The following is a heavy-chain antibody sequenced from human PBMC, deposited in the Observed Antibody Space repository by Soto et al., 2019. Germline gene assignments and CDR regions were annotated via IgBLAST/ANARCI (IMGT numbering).Heavy chain of an antibody. J-gene: IGHJ4*02. CDR1: GFTFSNYA. CDR3: AKDQGGSWSEIDY. V-gene: IGHV3-23*01. CDR2: ISGSGGST. D-gene: IGHD6-19*01. Sequence: EVQLLESGGGLVQPGGSLRLSCAASGFTFSNYAVTWVRQAPGKGLEWVSTISGSGGSTYYADSVKGRFTISRDNSKNTLYLQMNSLRAEDTAVYYCAKDQGGSWSEIDYWGQGTLVTVSS.